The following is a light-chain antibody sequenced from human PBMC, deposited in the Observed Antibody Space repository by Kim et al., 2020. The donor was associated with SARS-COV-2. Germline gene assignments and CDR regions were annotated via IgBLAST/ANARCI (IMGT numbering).Light chain of an antibody. CDR1: QSISSH. CDR2: AAS. J-gene: IGKJ3*01. CDR3: QQSYITPFT. V-gene: IGKV1-39*01. Sequence: ASVGDRVTITCRTSQSISSHLNWYHQKPGRAPKLLIAAASTLQGGVPSRFSGSGSETDFTLTISSLQPEDFATYFCQQSYITPFTFGPGTKVDIK.